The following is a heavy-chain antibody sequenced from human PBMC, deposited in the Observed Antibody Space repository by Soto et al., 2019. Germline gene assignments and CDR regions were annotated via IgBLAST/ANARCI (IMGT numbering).Heavy chain of an antibody. V-gene: IGHV4-31*03. CDR2: IYYSGST. CDR3: ARWDGSGSSTFDY. D-gene: IGHD3-10*01. Sequence: TLSLTCPVSGCSISSGCYYWSWIRQHPGKGLEWIGYIYYSGSTYYNPSLKSRVTISVDTSKNQFSLKLSSVTAADTAVYYCARWDGSGSSTFDYWGQGNLVTVSS. CDR1: GCSISSGCYY. J-gene: IGHJ4*02.